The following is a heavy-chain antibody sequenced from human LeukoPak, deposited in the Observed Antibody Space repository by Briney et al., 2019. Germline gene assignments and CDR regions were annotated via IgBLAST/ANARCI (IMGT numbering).Heavy chain of an antibody. CDR2: INPNSGGT. Sequence: ASVKVSCKASGYTFTGYYMHWVRQAHGQGLEWMGWINPNSGGTNYAQKFQGRVTMTRDTSISTAYMELSRLRSDDTAVYYCARAYSGYDFDVDYWGQGTLVTVSS. D-gene: IGHD5-12*01. CDR1: GYTFTGYY. V-gene: IGHV1-2*02. CDR3: ARAYSGYDFDVDY. J-gene: IGHJ4*02.